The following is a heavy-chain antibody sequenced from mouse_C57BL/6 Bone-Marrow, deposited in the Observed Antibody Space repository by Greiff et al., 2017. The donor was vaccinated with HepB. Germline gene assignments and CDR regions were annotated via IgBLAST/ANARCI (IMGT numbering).Heavy chain of an antibody. CDR3: ARGDYGSSYCAMDY. CDR2: ISDGGSYT. J-gene: IGHJ4*01. D-gene: IGHD1-1*01. V-gene: IGHV5-4*01. Sequence: EVQGVESGGGLVKPGGSLKLSCAASGFTFSSYAMSWVRQTPEKRLEWVATISDGGSYTYYPDNVKGRFTISRDKAKNNLYLQMSHLKSEDTAMYYCARGDYGSSYCAMDYWGQGTSVTVSS. CDR1: GFTFSSYA.